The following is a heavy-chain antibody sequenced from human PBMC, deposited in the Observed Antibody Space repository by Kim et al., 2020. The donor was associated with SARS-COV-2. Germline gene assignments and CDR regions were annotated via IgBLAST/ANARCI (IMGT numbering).Heavy chain of an antibody. CDR2: ISWNSGSI. Sequence: GGSLRLSCAASGFTFDDYAMHWVRQAPGKGLEWVSGISWNSGSIGYADSVKGRFTISRDNAKNSLYLQMNSLRAEDTALYYCAKLGRGYSYGGDRANFDYWGQGTLVTVSS. J-gene: IGHJ4*02. V-gene: IGHV3-9*01. CDR1: GFTFDDYA. CDR3: AKLGRGYSYGGDRANFDY. D-gene: IGHD5-18*01.